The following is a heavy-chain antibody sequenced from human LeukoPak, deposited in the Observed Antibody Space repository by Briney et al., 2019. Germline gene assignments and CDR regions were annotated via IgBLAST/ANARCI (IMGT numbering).Heavy chain of an antibody. CDR2: IYSCCST. J-gene: IGHJ4*02. CDR1: GFTVSSNY. V-gene: IGHV3-53*01. CDR3: ARDRGGWSFDY. D-gene: IGHD6-19*01. Sequence: GGSLRLFCSASGFTVSSNYMSWVRQAPGKGLEWVSVIYSCCSTYYADSVKGRFTISRDNSKNTLYLQMNSLRAQDTAVYYCARDRGGWSFDYWGQGTLVTVSS.